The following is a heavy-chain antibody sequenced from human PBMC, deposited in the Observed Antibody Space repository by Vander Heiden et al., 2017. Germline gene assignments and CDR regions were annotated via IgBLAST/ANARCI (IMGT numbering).Heavy chain of an antibody. V-gene: IGHV3-23*01. Sequence: EVQLLESGGGLVQPGGSLRLSCAASGFTFSSYAMSWVRQAPGKGLEWVSAISGSGGSTYYADSVKGRFTISRDNSKNTLYLKMNSLRAEDTAVYYCAKGSPDYGGNSNYFDYWGQGTLVTVSS. CDR2: ISGSGGST. D-gene: IGHD4-17*01. CDR3: AKGSPDYGGNSNYFDY. J-gene: IGHJ4*02. CDR1: GFTFSSYA.